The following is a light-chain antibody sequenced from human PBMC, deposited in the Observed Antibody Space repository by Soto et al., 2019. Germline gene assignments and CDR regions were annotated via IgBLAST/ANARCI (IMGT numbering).Light chain of an antibody. CDR3: TSCRNANNRGG. Sequence: QSLLTQPASVSGFPGQSITISCTGTSSDIGRYNYVSWFQQHPGKVPKLVIFEVNYRPSGVSDRFSGSKSGNTASLTITGLQAEDEADYYCTSCRNANNRGGVASGTKVTV. J-gene: IGLJ1*01. CDR1: SSDIGRYNY. CDR2: EVN. V-gene: IGLV2-14*01.